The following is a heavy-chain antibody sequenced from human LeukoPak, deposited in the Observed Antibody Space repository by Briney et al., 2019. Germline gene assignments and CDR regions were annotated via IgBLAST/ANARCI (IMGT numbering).Heavy chain of an antibody. V-gene: IGHV4-61*02. CDR1: VHSICCGNYY. D-gene: IGHD7-27*01. CDR3: ARDRAGDSFDI. CDR2: INTSGNT. Sequence: PSQTLSLTCTVSVHSICCGNYYWTWIRQPGGEGPEWIGRINTSGNTNYNPSLKSQVTISMDTSKNQFSLNLTPVTAADTAVYYCARDRAGDSFDIWGQGTMVTVSS. J-gene: IGHJ3*02.